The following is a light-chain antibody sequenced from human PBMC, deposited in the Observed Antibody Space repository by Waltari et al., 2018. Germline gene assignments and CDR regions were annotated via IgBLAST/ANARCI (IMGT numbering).Light chain of an antibody. CDR1: SSDIGNYNL. CDR2: DVN. J-gene: IGLJ3*02. V-gene: IGLV2-23*02. CDR3: CSYAGSAISV. Sequence: QSALTQTATVSGSPGQSITISCSGTSSDIGNYNLVSWYQQHPGKAPTLIIYDVNKRPSWVSQRFSVSKPGNTAFLTISGLQTADDADYYCCSYAGSAISVFGGGTKVTVL.